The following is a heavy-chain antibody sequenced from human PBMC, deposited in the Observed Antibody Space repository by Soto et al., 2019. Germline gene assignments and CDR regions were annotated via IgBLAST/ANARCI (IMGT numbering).Heavy chain of an antibody. V-gene: IGHV4-59*01. CDR1: GGSITSFY. J-gene: IGHJ4*02. CDR3: AREGNGWYHSDY. D-gene: IGHD6-19*01. CDR2: ISYTGST. Sequence: PSETLSLTCTVSGGSITSFYWSWIRQTPGKGLEWIGHISYTGSTNYNPSLKSRVTIAVDTSKNQFSLNLTSVTAADTAVYYCAREGNGWYHSDYWVQGALVTVSS.